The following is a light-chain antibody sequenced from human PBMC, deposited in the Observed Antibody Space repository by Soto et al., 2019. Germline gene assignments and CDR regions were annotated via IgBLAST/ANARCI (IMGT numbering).Light chain of an antibody. Sequence: QSALTQPPSASGSPGQSVTISGTGSSSDVGGYKYVSWYQQYPGKAPKIMLYAVNKRPSGVPDRFSGSKSGNTAYLTVSGRQSEDEADYYCSSYASSNNYVFGTGTKLTVL. CDR2: AVN. CDR3: SSYASSNNYV. CDR1: SSDVGGYKY. J-gene: IGLJ1*01. V-gene: IGLV2-8*01.